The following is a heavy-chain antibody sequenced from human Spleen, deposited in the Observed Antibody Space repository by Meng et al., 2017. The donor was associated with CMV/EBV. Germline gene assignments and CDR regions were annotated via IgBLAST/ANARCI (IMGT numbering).Heavy chain of an antibody. D-gene: IGHD3-3*01. CDR1: GFTFTNAW. Sequence: GESLKISCAASGFTFTNAWMSWVRQAPGKGLEWIGRIKSKTDGGTTEYAAPVKGRFTISRDDSKNTLYLQMNTLRIEDTALYYCARAQKSALMTGMGVWGQGTTVTVSS. J-gene: IGHJ6*02. V-gene: IGHV3-15*05. CDR3: ARAQKSALMTGMGV. CDR2: IKSKTDGGTT.